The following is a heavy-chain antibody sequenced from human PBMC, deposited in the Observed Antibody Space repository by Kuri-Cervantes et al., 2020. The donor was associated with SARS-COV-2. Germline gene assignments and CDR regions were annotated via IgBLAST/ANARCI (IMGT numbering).Heavy chain of an antibody. Sequence: SETLSLTCAVYGGSFSGYYWSWIRQPPGKGLEWIGEINHSGSTNYSPSLKSRDTISVDTSKNQFSLKLNVVTAADTAVYYCARTNGGWAGYNWFDPWGQGTMVTVSS. CDR3: ARTNGGWAGYNWFDP. J-gene: IGHJ5*02. CDR1: GGSFSGYY. D-gene: IGHD6-19*01. CDR2: INHSGST. V-gene: IGHV4-34*01.